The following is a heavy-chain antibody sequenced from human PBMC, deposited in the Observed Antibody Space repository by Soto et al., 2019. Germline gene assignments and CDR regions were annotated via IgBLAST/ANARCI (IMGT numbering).Heavy chain of an antibody. CDR3: ARVLTKVGVLPGEGGFDY. CDR1: GGSITSSY. J-gene: IGHJ4*02. D-gene: IGHD2-21*01. CDR2: IYYTGNT. V-gene: IGHV4-59*08. Sequence: NPSETLSLTCTVSGGSITSSYLSWIRQPPGKGLEWIGYIYYTGNTNYNPSLKRRVTISLDTSRSHFSLKLDSVTVADTAVYYCARVLTKVGVLPGEGGFDYWGQGTQVTVYS.